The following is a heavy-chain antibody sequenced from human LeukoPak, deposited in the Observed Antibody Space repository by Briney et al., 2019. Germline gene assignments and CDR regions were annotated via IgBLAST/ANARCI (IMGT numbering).Heavy chain of an antibody. D-gene: IGHD1-1*01. V-gene: IGHV4-34*01. Sequence: PSETLSLTCAVYGGSFSGYYWSWIRQPPGKGLEWIGEINHSGSTNYNPSLKSRVTISVDTSKNQFSLKLSSVTTADTAVYYCARRAEYNTVGFDYGGQGTLVTVSS. CDR2: INHSGST. J-gene: IGHJ4*02. CDR3: ARRAEYNTVGFDY. CDR1: GGSFSGYY.